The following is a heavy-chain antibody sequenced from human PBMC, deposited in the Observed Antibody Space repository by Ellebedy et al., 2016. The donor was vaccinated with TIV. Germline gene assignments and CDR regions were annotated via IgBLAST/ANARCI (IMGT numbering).Heavy chain of an antibody. CDR3: ARGHLLYYDSSGFDY. CDR2: IWYDGSNK. D-gene: IGHD3-22*01. V-gene: IGHV3-33*01. J-gene: IGHJ4*02. CDR1: GFPFSSYG. Sequence: GESLKISCAASGFPFSSYGMHWVRQAPGKGLEWVAVIWYDGSNKYYADSVKGRFTISRDNSKNTLYLQMNSLRAEDTAVYYCARGHLLYYDSSGFDYWGQGTLVTVSS.